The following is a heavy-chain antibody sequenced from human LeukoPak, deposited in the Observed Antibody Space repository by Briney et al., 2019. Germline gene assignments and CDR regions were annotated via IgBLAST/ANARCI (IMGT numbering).Heavy chain of an antibody. D-gene: IGHD3-16*02. CDR2: IYYSGST. CDR3: ASARSGFIDYYYYYMDV. Sequence: PSEALSLTCTVSGDSIRSGGYYWSWIRQHPGKGLEWIGFIYYSGSTHYNPSLKSRLTILLDTSKNQFSLKLRSVTAADTAVYYCASARSGFIDYYYYYMDVWGKGTTVTVSS. V-gene: IGHV4-31*03. J-gene: IGHJ6*03. CDR1: GDSIRSGGYY.